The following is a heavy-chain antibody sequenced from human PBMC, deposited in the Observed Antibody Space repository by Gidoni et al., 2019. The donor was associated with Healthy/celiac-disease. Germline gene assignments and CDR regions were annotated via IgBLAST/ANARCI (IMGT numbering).Heavy chain of an antibody. CDR3: ASLDYGDYVAGGY. D-gene: IGHD4-17*01. CDR1: GRTFSSYA. V-gene: IGHV1-69*01. Sequence: QVPLLQSGAEVKKPGSSVKVSCTASGRTFSSYAISWVRQAPGQGLEWMGGIIPIFGTANYAQKFQGRVTITADESTSTAYMELSSLRSEDTAVYYSASLDYGDYVAGGYWGQGTLVTVSS. J-gene: IGHJ4*02. CDR2: IIPIFGTA.